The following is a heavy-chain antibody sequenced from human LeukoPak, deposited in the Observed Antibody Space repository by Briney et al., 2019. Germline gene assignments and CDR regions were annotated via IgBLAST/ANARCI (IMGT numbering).Heavy chain of an antibody. D-gene: IGHD5-12*01. V-gene: IGHV4-39*07. CDR1: GGSISSSSYY. CDR3: ARVSGYDWESFYDY. J-gene: IGHJ4*02. CDR2: MHSSGST. Sequence: SETLSLTCTVSGGSISSSSYYWGWIRQPPGKGLEWIGSMHSSGSTYYNPSLQSRVTISVDTSKNQFSLKLSSVTAADTAVYYCARVSGYDWESFYDYWGQGTLVTVSS.